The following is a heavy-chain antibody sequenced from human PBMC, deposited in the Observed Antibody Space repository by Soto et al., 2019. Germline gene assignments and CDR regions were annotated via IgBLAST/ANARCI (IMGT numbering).Heavy chain of an antibody. CDR1: GFTFSAYA. Sequence: QVQLVESGGGEVQPGRSLRLSCAASGFTFSAYALHWVRQAPGTGLEWVASASYGDSNKYYADSVKGRFTISRDNSNKTLFLQMNSRKVEDTAIFYWARSGSYGSVILYVSGVDVWGQGTTVTVSS. D-gene: IGHD3-10*01. J-gene: IGHJ6*02. CDR3: ARSGSYGSVILYVSGVDV. CDR2: ASYGDSNK. V-gene: IGHV3-30-3*01.